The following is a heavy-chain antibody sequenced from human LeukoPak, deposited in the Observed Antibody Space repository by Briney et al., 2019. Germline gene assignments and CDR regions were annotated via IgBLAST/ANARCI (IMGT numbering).Heavy chain of an antibody. V-gene: IGHV4-34*01. D-gene: IGHD3-10*01. CDR1: GGSFSGCY. CDR3: ARNTHYYGSGSYGMDV. CDR2: INHSGST. J-gene: IGHJ6*02. Sequence: SETLSLTCAVYGGSFSGCYWSWIRQPPGKGLEWIGEINHSGSTNYDPSLKSRVTISIDTSKNQFSLKLSSVTAADTAVYYCARNTHYYGSGSYGMDVWGQGTTVTVSS.